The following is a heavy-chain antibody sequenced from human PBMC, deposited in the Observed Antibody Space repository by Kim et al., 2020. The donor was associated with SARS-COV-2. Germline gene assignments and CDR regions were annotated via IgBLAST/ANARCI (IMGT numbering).Heavy chain of an antibody. Sequence: DYAGSVKSRITTHADTSKNQFSLQLNSVSPEDTAVYYCARDTPGQKAYDIWGQGTMVTVSS. V-gene: IGHV6-1*01. CDR3: ARDTPGQKAYDI. J-gene: IGHJ3*02.